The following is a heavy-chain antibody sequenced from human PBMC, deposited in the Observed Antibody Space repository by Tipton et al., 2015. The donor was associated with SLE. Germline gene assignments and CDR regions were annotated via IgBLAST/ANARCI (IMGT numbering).Heavy chain of an antibody. V-gene: IGHV4-34*01. J-gene: IGHJ3*02. CDR2: INHSGST. CDR3: ARDSRTTAAAFDI. Sequence: TLSLTCAVSGASFSGYYWSWIRQPPGKGLEWIGEINHSGSTNYNPSLKSRVTISVDTSKNQFSLKLSSVTAADTAVYYCARDSRTTAAAFDIWGQGTMVTVSS. D-gene: IGHD1-7*01. CDR1: GASFSGYY.